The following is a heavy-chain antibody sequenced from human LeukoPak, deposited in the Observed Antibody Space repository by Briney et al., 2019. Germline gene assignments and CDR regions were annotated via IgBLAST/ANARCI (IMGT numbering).Heavy chain of an antibody. Sequence: ASETLSLTCTVSGGSISSSSYYWGWIRQPPGKGLEWIGEINHSGSTNYNPSLKSRVTISVDTSKNQFSLKLSSVTAADTAVYYCAREFSGSAFDYWGQGTLVTVSS. D-gene: IGHD3-10*01. CDR2: INHSGST. V-gene: IGHV4-39*07. J-gene: IGHJ4*02. CDR3: AREFSGSAFDY. CDR1: GGSISSSSYY.